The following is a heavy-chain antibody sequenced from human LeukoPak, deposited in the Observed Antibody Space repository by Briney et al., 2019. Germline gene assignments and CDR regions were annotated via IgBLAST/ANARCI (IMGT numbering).Heavy chain of an antibody. D-gene: IGHD4-17*01. Sequence: PGGSLRLSCAASGFTFSSYSMNWVRQAPGKGLEWVSSISSSSSYIYYADSVKGRFTISRDNAKNSLYLQMNSLRAEDTAVYYCAREAHLNTVTNHDAFDIWGQGTMVTVSS. CDR1: GFTFSSYS. V-gene: IGHV3-21*01. CDR2: ISSSSSYI. J-gene: IGHJ3*02. CDR3: AREAHLNTVTNHDAFDI.